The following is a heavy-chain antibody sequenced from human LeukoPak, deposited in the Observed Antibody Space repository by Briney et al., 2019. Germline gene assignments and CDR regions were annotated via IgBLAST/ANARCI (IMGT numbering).Heavy chain of an antibody. V-gene: IGHV4-59*08. CDR3: AGQSASAGRLDY. J-gene: IGHJ4*02. Sequence: PETLSLTCTVSAGSTSSYYWSWIRQPPGKGLEWIGCIYYSGSTNYNPSLMSRVTISVEKSKNQFSLKLTAVTAADTAVYYCAGQSASAGRLDYWGQGTLVTVSS. CDR1: AGSTSSYY. D-gene: IGHD6-13*01. CDR2: IYYSGST.